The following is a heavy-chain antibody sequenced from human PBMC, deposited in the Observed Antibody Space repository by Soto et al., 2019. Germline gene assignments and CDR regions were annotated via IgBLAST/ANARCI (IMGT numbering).Heavy chain of an antibody. V-gene: IGHV3-23*01. CDR3: AKDGGITIFGVVTGSLDY. Sequence: GSLRLSCAASGFTFSSYAMSWVRQAPGKGLEWVSAISGSGGSTYYADSVKGRFTISRDNSKNTLYLQMNSLGAEDTALYYCAKDGGITIFGVVTGSLDYWGQGTLVTVSS. D-gene: IGHD3-3*01. J-gene: IGHJ4*02. CDR2: ISGSGGST. CDR1: GFTFSSYA.